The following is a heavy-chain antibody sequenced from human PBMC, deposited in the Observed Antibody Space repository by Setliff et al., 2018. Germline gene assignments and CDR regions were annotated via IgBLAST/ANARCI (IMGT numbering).Heavy chain of an antibody. D-gene: IGHD4-4*01. CDR2: INHSGST. J-gene: IGHJ6*03. Sequence: PSETLSLTCAVYGGSFSGYYWSWIRQPPGKGLEWIGEINHSGSTNYNPSLKSRVTISVDTSKNQFSLTLSSVTAADTAVYYCARAYSYYYYCMDVWGKGTTVTVSS. CDR1: GGSFSGYY. CDR3: ARAYSYYYYCMDV. V-gene: IGHV4-34*01.